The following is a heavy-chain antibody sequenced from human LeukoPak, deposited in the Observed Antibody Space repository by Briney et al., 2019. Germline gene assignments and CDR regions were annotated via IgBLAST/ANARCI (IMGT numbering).Heavy chain of an antibody. CDR3: ARGLRSSGWNMLDS. D-gene: IGHD6-19*01. CDR2: IWHSGDT. CDR1: DGSISTSKW. Sequence: SETLSLTCAVSDGSISTSKWWTWVRQAPGRGLEWIVEIWHSGDTNYNPSLQSRLTLSVDKSKSQFSLKLRSVTAADTAVYYCARGLRSSGWNMLDSWGRGVLVTVSS. V-gene: IGHV4-4*02. J-gene: IGHJ4*02.